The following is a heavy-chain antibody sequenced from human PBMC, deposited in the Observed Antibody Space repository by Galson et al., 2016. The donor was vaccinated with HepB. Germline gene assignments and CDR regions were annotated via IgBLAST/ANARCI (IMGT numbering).Heavy chain of an antibody. D-gene: IGHD1-7*01. CDR3: ARREGTTFFSYYGMDV. V-gene: IGHV4-39*07. J-gene: IGHJ6*02. CDR2: IYYTGTT. CDR1: GDSISNSPNYY. Sequence: SETLSLTCTVSGDSISNSPNYYWGWIRQTPGKGLQWIASIYYTGTTYYSPSLKSRVTISVATSKNQFSLKLTSVTAADTAVYYCARREGTTFFSYYGMDVWGQGTTVTVSS.